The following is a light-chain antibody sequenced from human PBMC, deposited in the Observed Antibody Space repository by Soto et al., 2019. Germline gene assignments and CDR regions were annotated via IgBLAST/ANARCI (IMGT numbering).Light chain of an antibody. J-gene: IGLJ1*01. CDR3: CSYAGSSTFV. V-gene: IGLV2-23*01. CDR2: EAT. CDR1: SSYFGTYNL. Sequence: QSVLTQPASASGSPVQSITISCTGTSSYFGTYNLVSWYQHHPGKAPKLLIYEATKRPPGVSDRFSGSKSGNTASLTISGLQAEDGADYYCCSYAGSSTFVFETGTKVTVL.